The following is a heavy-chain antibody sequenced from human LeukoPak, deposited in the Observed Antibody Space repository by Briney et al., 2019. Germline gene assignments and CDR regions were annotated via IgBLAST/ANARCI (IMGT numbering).Heavy chain of an antibody. CDR1: GGSVSSGSYY. Sequence: SETLSLTCTVSGGSVSSGSYYWSWIRQPPGKGLEWIGYIYYSGSTNYNPSFKSRVTISVDTSKNQFSLKLSSVTAADTAVYYCAGVGATGPPDFDYWGQGTLVTVSS. V-gene: IGHV4-61*01. CDR3: AGVGATGPPDFDY. J-gene: IGHJ4*02. CDR2: IYYSGST. D-gene: IGHD1-14*01.